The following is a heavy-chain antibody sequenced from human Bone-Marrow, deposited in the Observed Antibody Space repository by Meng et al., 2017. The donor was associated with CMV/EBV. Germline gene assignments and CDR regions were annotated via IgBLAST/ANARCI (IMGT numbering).Heavy chain of an antibody. D-gene: IGHD1-26*01. CDR1: GYTFTAYY. V-gene: IGHV1-2*02. CDR2: INPNSGGT. Sequence: ASVKVSCKSSGYTFTAYYIHWVRQAPGQGLEWMGWINPNSGGTKFANTFQGRVTMTRDTSISTAYMELSSLRSEDTAVYYCARNTDLSGSYDYWGQGTLVTVSS. CDR3: ARNTDLSGSYDY. J-gene: IGHJ4*02.